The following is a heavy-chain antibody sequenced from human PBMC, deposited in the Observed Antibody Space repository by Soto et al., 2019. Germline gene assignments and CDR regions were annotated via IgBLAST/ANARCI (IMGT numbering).Heavy chain of an antibody. CDR2: ISWNSGSI. V-gene: IGHV3-9*01. Sequence: EVQLVESGGGLVQPGRSLRLSCAASGFTFDDYAMHWVRQAPGKGLEWVPGISWNSGSIGYADSVQGRFTISRDNAKNSLYLQMNSLRAEDTALYYCAKLEVRGPYYYYGMAVWGQGTTVTVSS. D-gene: IGHD3-10*01. J-gene: IGHJ6*02. CDR3: AKLEVRGPYYYYGMAV. CDR1: GFTFDDYA.